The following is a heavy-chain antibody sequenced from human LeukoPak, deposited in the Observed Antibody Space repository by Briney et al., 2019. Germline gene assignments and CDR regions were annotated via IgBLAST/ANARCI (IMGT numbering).Heavy chain of an antibody. D-gene: IGHD3-10*01. CDR2: ISSSSSYI. CDR1: GFTFSSYS. Sequence: PGESLRLSCAASGFTFSSYSMNWVRQAPGKGLEWVSSISSSSSYIYYADSVKGRFTISRDNAKNSLYLQMNSLRAEDTAVYYCARATMVRGAPDAFDIWGQGTMVTVSS. CDR3: ARATMVRGAPDAFDI. J-gene: IGHJ3*02. V-gene: IGHV3-21*01.